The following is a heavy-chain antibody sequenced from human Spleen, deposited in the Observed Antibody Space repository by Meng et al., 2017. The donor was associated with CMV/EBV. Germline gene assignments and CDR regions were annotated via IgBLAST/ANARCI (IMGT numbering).Heavy chain of an antibody. CDR1: GGSISSSNW. V-gene: IGHV4-4*02. CDR2: IYHSGST. J-gene: IGHJ5*02. Sequence: SGGSISSSNWWSWVRQPPGKGLEWIGEIYHSGSTNYNPSLKSRVTISVDKSKNQFSLKLSSVTAADTAVYYCARDRATVVTGNRFDPWGQGTLVTVSS. D-gene: IGHD4-23*01. CDR3: ARDRATVVTGNRFDP.